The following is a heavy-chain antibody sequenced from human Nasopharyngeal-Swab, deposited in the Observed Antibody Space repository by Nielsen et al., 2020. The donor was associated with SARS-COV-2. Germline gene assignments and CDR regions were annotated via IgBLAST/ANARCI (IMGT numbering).Heavy chain of an antibody. CDR2: IKQDGSEK. J-gene: IGHJ4*02. CDR1: GFTFSSYW. Sequence: GESLKISCAASGFTFSSYWMSWVRQAPGKGLEWVANIKQDGSEKYYVDSVKGRFTISRDNAKNTLYLQMNSLRAEDTAVYYCARTLPSGYCSGGSCYGMATAIPPFDYWGQGTLVTVSS. CDR3: ARTLPSGYCSGGSCYGMATAIPPFDY. V-gene: IGHV3-7*01. D-gene: IGHD2-15*01.